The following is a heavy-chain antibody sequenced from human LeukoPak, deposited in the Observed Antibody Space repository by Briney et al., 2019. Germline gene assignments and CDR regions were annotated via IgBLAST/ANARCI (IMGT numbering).Heavy chain of an antibody. J-gene: IGHJ6*03. D-gene: IGHD6-6*01. V-gene: IGHV3-7*01. CDR1: GFTFSSYE. CDR3: AKDGAGSSLYMDV. Sequence: PGGSLRLSCAASGFTFSSYEMNWVRQAPGKGLEWVATIKQDGSEKSCVDSVKGRFTISRDNAKNSLYLQMNSLRVDDTAVYCCAKDGAGSSLYMDVWGKGTTVTVSS. CDR2: IKQDGSEK.